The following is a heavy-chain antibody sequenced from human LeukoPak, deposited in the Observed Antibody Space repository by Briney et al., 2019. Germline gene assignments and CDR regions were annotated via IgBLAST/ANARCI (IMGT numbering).Heavy chain of an antibody. D-gene: IGHD6-19*01. J-gene: IGHJ5*02. CDR1: GGSISSSSYY. Sequence: SETLSLTCTVSGGSISSSSYYWGWVRQPPGKGLEWIGSIYYSGSTYYNPSLKSRVTISVDTSKNQFSLKLSSVTAADTAVYYCARGPSSGWYETTNWFDPWGQGTLVTVSS. CDR2: IYYSGST. CDR3: ARGPSSGWYETTNWFDP. V-gene: IGHV4-39*01.